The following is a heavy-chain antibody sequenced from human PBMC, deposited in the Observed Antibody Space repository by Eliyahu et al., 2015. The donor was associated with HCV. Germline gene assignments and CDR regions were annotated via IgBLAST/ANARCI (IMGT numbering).Heavy chain of an antibody. D-gene: IGHD3-16*01. CDR1: GATFSSYA. Sequence: QVQLVQSGAEVKKPGSSVKVSCKASGATFSSYAXSWVRXAPGXGLGWXGGIIPIFGTANYAXKFQGRVTITADEXTSTAYMELSSLRSEDTAVYYCARARSIYAWFDPWGQGTLVTVSS. J-gene: IGHJ5*02. CDR3: ARARSIYAWFDP. V-gene: IGHV1-69*01. CDR2: IIPIFGTA.